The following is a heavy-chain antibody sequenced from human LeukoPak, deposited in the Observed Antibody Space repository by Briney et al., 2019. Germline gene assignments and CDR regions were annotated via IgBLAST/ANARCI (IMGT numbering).Heavy chain of an antibody. CDR3: ARVPLGY. V-gene: IGHV3-72*01. CDR1: GFTFSDHY. Sequence: GGSLRLSCAASGFTFSDHYMDWVRQAPGKGLEWVGRTRNKANSYTTEYAASVKGRFTISREDSKNSLYLQMNSQKTEDTAVYYCARVPLGYWGQGTLVTVSS. D-gene: IGHD7-27*01. J-gene: IGHJ4*02. CDR2: TRNKANSYTT.